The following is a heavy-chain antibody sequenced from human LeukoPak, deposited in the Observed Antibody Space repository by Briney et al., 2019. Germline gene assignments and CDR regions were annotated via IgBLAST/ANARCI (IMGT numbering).Heavy chain of an antibody. D-gene: IGHD2-2*01. J-gene: IGHJ6*02. CDR3: ARGGYCSSTSCSHHYYYGMDV. Sequence: ASVKVSCKASGYTFTSYYMHWVRQAPGQGLEWMGIINPSGGSTSYAQKFQGRVAMTRDTSTSTVYMELSSLRSEDTAVYYCARGGYCSSTSCSHHYYYGMDVWGQGTTVTVSS. V-gene: IGHV1-46*01. CDR1: GYTFTSYY. CDR2: INPSGGST.